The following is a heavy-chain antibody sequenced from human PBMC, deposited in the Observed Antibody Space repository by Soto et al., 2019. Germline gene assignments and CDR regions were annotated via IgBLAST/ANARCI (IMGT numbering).Heavy chain of an antibody. CDR2: IGSISSYT. CDR1: AITFSDFY. D-gene: IGHD3-10*01. CDR3: ARWFGGFAY. V-gene: IGHV3-11*05. Sequence: QVQLVESGGGLVKPGGSLRLSCAASAITFSDFYMSWIRYAPGKGLEWVSYIGSISSYTNYADSVKCRFTISRDNAKNSLYLQMNSLGAEDTAVYYCARWFGGFAYWGQGTLVTVSP. J-gene: IGHJ4*02.